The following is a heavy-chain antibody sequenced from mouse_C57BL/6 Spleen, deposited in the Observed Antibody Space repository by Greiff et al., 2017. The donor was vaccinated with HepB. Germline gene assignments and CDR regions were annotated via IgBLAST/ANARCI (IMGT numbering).Heavy chain of an antibody. CDR3: ARVLYYDYDEDFYYAMDY. Sequence: QVQLKQPGAELVKPGASVKMSCKASGYTFTSYWITWVKQRPGQGLEWIGDIYPGSGSTNYNEKFKSKATLTVDTSSSTAYMQLSSLTSEDSAVYYCARVLYYDYDEDFYYAMDYWGQGTSVTVSS. V-gene: IGHV1-55*01. CDR1: GYTFTSYW. J-gene: IGHJ4*01. D-gene: IGHD2-4*01. CDR2: IYPGSGST.